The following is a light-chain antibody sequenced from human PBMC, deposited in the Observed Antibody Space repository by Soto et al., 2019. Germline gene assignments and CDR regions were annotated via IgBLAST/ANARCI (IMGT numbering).Light chain of an antibody. J-gene: IGKJ2*01. Sequence: VVTQSPGTLSLSPGERATLSCRATQSVTSSNLAWYQKKPGQAPRVLIYGTSTRATGIPDRFSGSGSGTDFTLTISRLEPEDFAVYYCQQYDNSPYTFGQGTNLEIK. CDR3: QQYDNSPYT. CDR2: GTS. CDR1: QSVTSSN. V-gene: IGKV3-20*01.